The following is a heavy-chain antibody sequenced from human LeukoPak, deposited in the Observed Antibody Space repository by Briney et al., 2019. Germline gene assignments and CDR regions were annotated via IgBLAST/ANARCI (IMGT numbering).Heavy chain of an antibody. V-gene: IGHV3-7*01. CDR2: IKKDGSEK. J-gene: IGHJ4*02. CDR3: ARELRIAAAGGFDY. D-gene: IGHD6-13*01. CDR1: GFTFSSYW. Sequence: GGSLRLSCAVSGFTFSSYWMSWVRQAPGKGLEWVANIKKDGSEKNYVDSVKGRFTISRDNAKTSLYLQMNSLRAEDTSVYYCARELRIAAAGGFDYWGQGTLVTVSS.